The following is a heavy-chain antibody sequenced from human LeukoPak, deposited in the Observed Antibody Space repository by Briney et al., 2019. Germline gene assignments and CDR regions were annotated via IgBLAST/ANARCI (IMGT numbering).Heavy chain of an antibody. Sequence: GGSLRLSCAASGFTFSSYSMNWVRQAPGKGLEWVALIPYDGSNKYYADSVKGRFTVSRDNSKNTLYLQMNSLRAEDTAVYYCVRGAYSSSWLNFDYWGQGTLVTVSS. D-gene: IGHD6-13*01. CDR3: VRGAYSSSWLNFDY. V-gene: IGHV3-30*03. CDR1: GFTFSSYS. J-gene: IGHJ4*02. CDR2: IPYDGSNK.